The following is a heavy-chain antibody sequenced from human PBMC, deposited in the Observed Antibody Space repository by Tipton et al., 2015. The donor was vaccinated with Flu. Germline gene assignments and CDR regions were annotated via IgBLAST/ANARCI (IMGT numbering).Heavy chain of an antibody. D-gene: IGHD6-6*01. CDR2: IYYSGST. CDR3: AREGRREQLALDC. V-gene: IGHV4-39*07. J-gene: IGHJ4*02. Sequence: TLSLTCTVSGGSISSSSYYWGWIRQPPGKGLEWIGSIYYSGSTYYNPSLKSRVTISVDTSKNQFSLKLSSVTAADTAVYYCAREGRREQLALDCWGQRTLVTVSS. CDR1: GGSISSSSYY.